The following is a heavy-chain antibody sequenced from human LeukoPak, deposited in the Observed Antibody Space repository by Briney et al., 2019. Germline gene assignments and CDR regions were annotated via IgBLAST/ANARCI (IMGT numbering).Heavy chain of an antibody. D-gene: IGHD2-21*01. J-gene: IGHJ4*02. CDR2: IIPIFGTA. CDR1: GGTFSSYA. Sequence: GASVKVSCKASGGTFSSYAISWVRQAPGQGLEWMGGIIPIFGTANYAQKFQGRVTITTDESTSAAYMELSSLRSEDTAVYYCARGPTLIWRYYFDYWGQGTLVTVSS. CDR3: ARGPTLIWRYYFDY. V-gene: IGHV1-69*05.